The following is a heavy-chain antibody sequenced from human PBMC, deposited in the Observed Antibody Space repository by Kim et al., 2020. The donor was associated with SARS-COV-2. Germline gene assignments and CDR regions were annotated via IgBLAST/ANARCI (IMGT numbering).Heavy chain of an antibody. V-gene: IGHV4-34*01. Sequence: LKSRVTISVDTSKNQFPLKLSSVTAADTAVYYCARGRGTASDYYYYGMDVWGQGTTVTVSS. CDR3: ARGRGTASDYYYYGMDV. D-gene: IGHD1-1*01. J-gene: IGHJ6*02.